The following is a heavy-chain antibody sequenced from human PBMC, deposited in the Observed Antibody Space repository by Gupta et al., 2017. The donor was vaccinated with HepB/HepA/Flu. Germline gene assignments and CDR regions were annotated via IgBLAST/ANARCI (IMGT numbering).Heavy chain of an antibody. CDR3: ARGACGGDCDRFRYFDL. J-gene: IGHJ2*01. CDR1: GFTFSRYG. D-gene: IGHD2-21*02. Sequence: LELVESGGGPVKPGGSLRLSCAGSGFTFSRYGIGWVRQAPGKGLEWISYITFDSKNIFYAVSVEGRFTVSRDNAEKSVFLQMSSLRVEDTAVYYCARGACGGDCDRFRYFDLWGRGTLVTVSS. CDR2: ITFDSKNI. V-gene: IGHV3-21*01.